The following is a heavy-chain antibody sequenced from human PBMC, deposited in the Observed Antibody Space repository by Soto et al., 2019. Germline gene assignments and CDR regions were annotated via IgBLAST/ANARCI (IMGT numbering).Heavy chain of an antibody. V-gene: IGHV3-23*01. D-gene: IGHD6-19*01. J-gene: IGHJ4*02. CDR3: ASRSSGWYFDD. CDR1: GFTFSNYA. CDR2: ISGSGGST. Sequence: EVQLLESGGGLVQPGGSLRLSCAASGFTFSNYAMNWVRQAPGKGLEWVSVISGSGGSTYYADSVKGRFTISRDNSKNALDLQMNCPRAEDTAVYYCASRSSGWYFDDWGQGTLVTVSS.